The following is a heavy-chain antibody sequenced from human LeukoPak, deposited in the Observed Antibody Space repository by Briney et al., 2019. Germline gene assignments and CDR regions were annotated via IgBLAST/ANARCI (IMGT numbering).Heavy chain of an antibody. V-gene: IGHV4-34*01. Sequence: SETLSLTCAVYGGSFSGYYWSWLRQPPGKGLEWVGEINHSGSTNYNPSLKSRVTISVDTSKNQFSLKLSSVTAADTAVYYCARRGYYYGSGSYYRPPHFDYWGQGTLVTVSS. CDR1: GGSFSGYY. D-gene: IGHD3-10*01. CDR3: ARRGYYYGSGSYYRPPHFDY. J-gene: IGHJ4*02. CDR2: INHSGST.